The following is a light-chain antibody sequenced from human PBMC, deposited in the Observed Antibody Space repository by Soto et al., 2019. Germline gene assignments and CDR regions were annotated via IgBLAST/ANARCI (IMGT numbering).Light chain of an antibody. J-gene: IGKJ5*01. Sequence: EIVMTQSPATLSVSPGERATLSCRASETVRSDLAWYQQKPGQAPRLLIYDASTRATGIPARFSGSGSGTDFTLTISSLEPEDFAVYYCQQRSNLITFGQGTRLEIK. CDR3: QQRSNLIT. CDR1: ETVRSD. V-gene: IGKV3-11*01. CDR2: DAS.